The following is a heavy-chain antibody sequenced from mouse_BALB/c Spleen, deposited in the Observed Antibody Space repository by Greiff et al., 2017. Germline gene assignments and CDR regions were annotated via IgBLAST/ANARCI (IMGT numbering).Heavy chain of an antibody. CDR1: GFTFSSFG. J-gene: IGHJ4*01. CDR3: ARGGPSMDY. CDR2: ISSGSSTI. V-gene: IGHV5-17*02. Sequence: EVKLVESGGGLVQPGGSRKLSCAASGFTFSSFGMHWVRQAPEKGLEWVAYISSGSSTIYYADTVKGRFTISRDNPKNTLFLQMTSLRSEDTAMYYCARGGPSMDYWGQGTSVTVSS.